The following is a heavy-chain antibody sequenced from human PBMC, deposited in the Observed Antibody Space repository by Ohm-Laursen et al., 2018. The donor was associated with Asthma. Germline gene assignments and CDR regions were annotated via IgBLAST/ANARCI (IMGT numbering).Heavy chain of an antibody. CDR1: GGSISSGGYY. CDR3: ARAAFGESWFDP. D-gene: IGHD3-16*01. CDR2: IYYSGST. V-gene: IGHV4-31*03. Sequence: TLSLTCTVSGGSISSGGYYWSWIRQHPGKGLEWIGYIYYSGSTYYNPSLKSRVTISVDTSKNQFSLKLSSVTAADTAVYYCARAAFGESWFDPWGQGTLVTVSS. J-gene: IGHJ5*02.